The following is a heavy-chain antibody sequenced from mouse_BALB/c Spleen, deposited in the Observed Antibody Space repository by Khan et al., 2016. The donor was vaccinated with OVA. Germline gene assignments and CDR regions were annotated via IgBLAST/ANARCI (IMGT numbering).Heavy chain of an antibody. D-gene: IGHD1-1*01. J-gene: IGHJ3*01. Sequence: EVELVESGGDVVKPGGSLKLSCAASGFTFSTYGMSWVRQTPDKRLEWVATVSTGGHYTYYPDTVKGRFTISRDNAENTLYLQMSSLKSEDTAIFYCARLAYYYDSEGFAYWGQGTLGTVSA. CDR2: VSTGGHYT. CDR1: GFTFSTYG. CDR3: ARLAYYYDSEGFAY. V-gene: IGHV5-6*01.